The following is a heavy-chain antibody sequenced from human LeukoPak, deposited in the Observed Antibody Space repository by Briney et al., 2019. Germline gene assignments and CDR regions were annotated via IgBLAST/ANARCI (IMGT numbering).Heavy chain of an antibody. CDR2: INHSGST. V-gene: IGHV4-34*01. D-gene: IGHD4-17*01. CDR3: ARGRTDDYGDYFDY. Sequence: SETLSLTCAVYGGSFSGYYWSWIRQPPGKGLEWIGEINHSGSTNYNPSLKSRVTISVDTSKNQFSLKLSSVTAADTAVYYCARGRTDDYGDYFDYWGQGTLVTVSS. CDR1: GGSFSGYY. J-gene: IGHJ4*02.